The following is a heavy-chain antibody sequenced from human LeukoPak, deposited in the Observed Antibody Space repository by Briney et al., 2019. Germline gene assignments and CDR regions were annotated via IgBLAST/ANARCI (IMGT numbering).Heavy chain of an antibody. Sequence: SQTLSLTCAISGDSVSSNRAVWNWIRQSPSRGLEWLGRTYYRSKWYNDYALSVKSRITINPDTSKNQFSLHLNSVTPEDTAVYYCARDKYYFDYWGQGTLVTVSS. CDR1: GDSVSSNRAV. CDR2: TYYRSKWYN. CDR3: ARDKYYFDY. V-gene: IGHV6-1*01. J-gene: IGHJ4*02.